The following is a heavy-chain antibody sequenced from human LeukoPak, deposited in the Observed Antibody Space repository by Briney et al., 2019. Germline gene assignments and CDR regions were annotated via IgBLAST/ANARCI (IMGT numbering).Heavy chain of an antibody. Sequence: ASVKVSCKASGYTFTSYYMHGVRQAPGQGLEWMGIINPSGGSTSYAQKFQGRVTMTRDMSTSTVYMELSSLRSEDTAVYYCARGDHCSGGSCTITYYYYYYYMDVWGKGTTVTVSS. D-gene: IGHD2-15*01. CDR3: ARGDHCSGGSCTITYYYYYYYMDV. V-gene: IGHV1-46*01. CDR2: INPSGGST. CDR1: GYTFTSYY. J-gene: IGHJ6*03.